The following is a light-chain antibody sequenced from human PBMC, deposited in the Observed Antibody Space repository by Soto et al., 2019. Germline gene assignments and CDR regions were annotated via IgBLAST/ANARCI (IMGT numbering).Light chain of an antibody. Sequence: QSVLTQPPSVSGAPGQRVTISCTGSSSNIGANYDVHWYQVLPGTAPKLLIYANTNRPSGVPDRFSGSKSGTSASLAITGLQAEDEADYYCAAWDDSLNGFYVFGTGTKVTVL. CDR3: AAWDDSLNGFYV. V-gene: IGLV1-40*01. CDR2: ANT. J-gene: IGLJ1*01. CDR1: SSNIGANYD.